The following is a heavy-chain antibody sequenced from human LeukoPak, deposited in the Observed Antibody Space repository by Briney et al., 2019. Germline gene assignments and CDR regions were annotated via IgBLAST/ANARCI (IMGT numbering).Heavy chain of an antibody. CDR2: INHSGST. D-gene: IGHD2-15*01. J-gene: IGHJ5*02. CDR1: GGSFSGYY. Sequence: SETLSLTCTVYGGSFSGYYWSWIRQPPGKGLEWIGEINHSGSTNYNPSLKSRVTISVDTSKNQFSLKLSSVTAADTAVYYCARAVVVVAANWFDPWGQGTLVTVSS. CDR3: ARAVVVVAANWFDP. V-gene: IGHV4-34*01.